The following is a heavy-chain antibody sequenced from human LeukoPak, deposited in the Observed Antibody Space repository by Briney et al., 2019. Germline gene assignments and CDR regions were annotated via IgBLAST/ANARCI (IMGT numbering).Heavy chain of an antibody. Sequence: PSETLSLTCTVSGGSISPYYWSWIRQPAGKGLEWIGRIYTSGSTNYNPSLKSRVTISVDTSKNQFSLKLSSVTAADTAVYYCARESRGEYCTNGVCYNRGPLDPWGQGTLVTVSS. CDR1: GGSISPYY. CDR3: ARESRGEYCTNGVCYNRGPLDP. CDR2: IYTSGST. V-gene: IGHV4-4*07. D-gene: IGHD2-8*01. J-gene: IGHJ5*02.